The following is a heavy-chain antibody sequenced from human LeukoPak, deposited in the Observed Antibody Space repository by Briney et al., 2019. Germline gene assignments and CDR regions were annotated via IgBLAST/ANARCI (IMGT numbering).Heavy chain of an antibody. CDR3: AREEYYDFWSGVFVVGAFDI. J-gene: IGHJ3*02. CDR1: GFTVSSNY. V-gene: IGHV3-30*02. Sequence: PGGSLRLSCAASGFTVSSNYMSWVRQAPGKGLEWVAFIRYDGSNKYYADSVKGRFTISRDNSKNTLYPQMNSLRAEDTAVYYCAREEYYDFWSGVFVVGAFDIWGQGTMVTVSS. D-gene: IGHD3-3*01. CDR2: IRYDGSNK.